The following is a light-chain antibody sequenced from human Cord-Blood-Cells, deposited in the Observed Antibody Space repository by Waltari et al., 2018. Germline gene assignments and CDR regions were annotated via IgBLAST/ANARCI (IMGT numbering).Light chain of an antibody. J-gene: IGLJ2*01. CDR1: SSNIAAGYD. CDR2: GNS. CDR3: QSYDSSLSGSV. Sequence: QSVLTQPPSVSGAPGQRVTISCTGSSSNIAAGYDVPWYQQLPGTAPKLLSYGNSNRPSGVPDRFSGSKSGTSASLAITGLQAEDEADYYCQSYDSSLSGSVFGGGTKLTVL. V-gene: IGLV1-40*01.